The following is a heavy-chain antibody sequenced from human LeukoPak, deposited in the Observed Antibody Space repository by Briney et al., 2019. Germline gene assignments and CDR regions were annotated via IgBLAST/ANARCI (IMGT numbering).Heavy chain of an antibody. D-gene: IGHD1-7*01. CDR3: ARRWNYGRNYYIDV. V-gene: IGHV4-34*01. J-gene: IGHJ6*03. CDR2: INDSGRT. CDR1: GGSFSNYY. Sequence: SETLSLTCAVYGGSFSNYYWSWIRQPPGRGLECIGEINDSGRTNYNPSPMSRVTVSVDTSKNQFSLRLTSVTATDTAVYYCARRWNYGRNYYIDVWGNGATVSVSS.